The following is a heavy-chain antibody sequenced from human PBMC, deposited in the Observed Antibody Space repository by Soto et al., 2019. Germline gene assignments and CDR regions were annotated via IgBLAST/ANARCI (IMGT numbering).Heavy chain of an antibody. J-gene: IGHJ5*02. D-gene: IGHD6-19*01. V-gene: IGHV4-4*02. Sequence: TLSLTCAVSGGSISSSNWWSWVRQPPGKGLEWIGEIYHSGSTNYNPSLKSRVTISVDKSKNQFSLKLSSVTAADTAVYYCARERVGDRSSGENWFDPWGQGTLVTVSS. CDR2: IYHSGST. CDR3: ARERVGDRSSGENWFDP. CDR1: GGSISSSNW.